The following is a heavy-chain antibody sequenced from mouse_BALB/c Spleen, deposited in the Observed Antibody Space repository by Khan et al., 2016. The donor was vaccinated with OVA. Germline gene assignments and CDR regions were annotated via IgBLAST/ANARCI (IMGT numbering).Heavy chain of an antibody. CDR2: IWSGGST. D-gene: IGHD1-1*02. V-gene: IGHV2-2*02. CDR1: GFSLTNYG. J-gene: IGHJ2*01. CDR3: ARNRNGYFDY. Sequence: QVQLKESGPGLVQPSQSLSITCTVSGFSLTNYGVHWVRQSPGKGREWLGMIWSGGSTDYNATFISRLSISKDTSKSQVFFKMNSLEGNDTAIYYCARNRNGYFDYWGQGTTLTVSS.